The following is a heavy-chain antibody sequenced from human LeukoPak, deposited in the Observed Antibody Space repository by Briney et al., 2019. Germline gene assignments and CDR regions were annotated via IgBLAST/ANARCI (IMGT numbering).Heavy chain of an antibody. D-gene: IGHD6-13*01. CDR3: ARVQYSSSWYDWFDP. Sequence: KPSETLSLTCTVSGGSISSGDYYWSWIRQPPGKGLEWIGYIYYSGSTYYNPSLKSRVTISVDTSKNQFSLKLSSVTAADTAVYYCARVQYSSSWYDWFDPWGQGTLVTVSS. CDR2: IYYSGST. CDR1: GGSISSGDYY. J-gene: IGHJ5*02. V-gene: IGHV4-30-4*08.